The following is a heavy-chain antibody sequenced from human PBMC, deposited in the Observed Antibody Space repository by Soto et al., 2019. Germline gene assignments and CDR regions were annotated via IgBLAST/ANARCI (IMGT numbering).Heavy chain of an antibody. CDR1: GGTFSNFA. V-gene: IGHV1-69*01. CDR2: FIPIFGTL. Sequence: QVQLVQSGAEVQKPGSSVKVSCKASGGTFSNFAISWVRQAPGQGLEWMGGFIPIFGTLNYAQRFQGRLTISAEESTSTAYMDLSRLRSENTAVYYCARFEQLVLHWGQGTRVTVSS. CDR3: ARFEQLVLH. D-gene: IGHD6-13*01. J-gene: IGHJ1*01.